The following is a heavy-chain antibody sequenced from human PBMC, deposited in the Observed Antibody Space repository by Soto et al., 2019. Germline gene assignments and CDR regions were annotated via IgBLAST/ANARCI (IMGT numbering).Heavy chain of an antibody. D-gene: IGHD1-7*01. CDR3: AKDQLLKAHDSLGTGY. CDR1: GFTFSSYA. V-gene: IGHV3-23*01. J-gene: IGHJ4*02. Sequence: LRLSCAASGFTFSSYAMSWVRQAPGKGLEWVSAISGSGGSTYYADSVKGRFTISRDNSKNTLYLQMNSLRAEDTAVYYCAKDQLLKAHDSLGTGYWGQGTLVTVSS. CDR2: ISGSGGST.